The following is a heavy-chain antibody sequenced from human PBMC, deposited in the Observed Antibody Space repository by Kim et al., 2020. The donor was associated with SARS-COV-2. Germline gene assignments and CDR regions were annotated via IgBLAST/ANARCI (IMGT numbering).Heavy chain of an antibody. CDR3: SGNLGARRY. V-gene: IGHV3-49*03. CDR1: GFNFGEYY. Sequence: GGSLRLSCSASGFNFGEYYRSWFRQAPGEGLEWGGFIRHKVNGGTTEYGASVKGRFTISRDDSKSIAYLQMNSLKIEDTAVYYCSGNLGARRYWGQGTLVTVSS. J-gene: IGHJ4*02. CDR2: IRHKVNGGTT. D-gene: IGHD1-26*01.